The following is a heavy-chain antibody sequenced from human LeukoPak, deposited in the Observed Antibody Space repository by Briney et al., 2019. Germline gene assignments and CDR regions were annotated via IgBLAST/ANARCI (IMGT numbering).Heavy chain of an antibody. D-gene: IGHD3-10*01. CDR2: TKSQVHGGAI. Sequence: GGSLRLSCTTSGFSFTSTWMSWVRQAPGKGLEWVGRTKSQVHGGAIEYAAPVRGRFTIFRDDSRNAMYLQMNSLKTEDTAVHYCTTDISNLHYGSPSHGYWGQGTLVTVSS. CDR3: TTDISNLHYGSPSHGY. J-gene: IGHJ4*02. CDR1: GFSFTSTW. V-gene: IGHV3-15*01.